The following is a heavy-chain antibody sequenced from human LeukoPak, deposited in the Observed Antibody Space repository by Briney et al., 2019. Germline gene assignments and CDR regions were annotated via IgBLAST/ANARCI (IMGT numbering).Heavy chain of an antibody. CDR1: GYTFTGYY. D-gene: IGHD1-26*01. J-gene: IGHJ3*02. CDR3: ARRGALGMGATTDAFDI. CDR2: INPNSGGT. Sequence: ASVKVSCKASGYTFTGYYMHWVRQAPGQGLEWMGRINPNSGGTNYAQKFQGRVTMTRDTSISTAYMELSRLRSNDTAVYYCARRGALGMGATTDAFDIWGQGTMVTVSS. V-gene: IGHV1-2*06.